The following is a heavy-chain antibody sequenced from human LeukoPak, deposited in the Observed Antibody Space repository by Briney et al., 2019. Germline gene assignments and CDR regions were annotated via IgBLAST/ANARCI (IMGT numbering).Heavy chain of an antibody. CDR2: IYPGDSDT. V-gene: IGHV5-51*01. CDR3: ARLSQPWFGDELDP. D-gene: IGHD3-10*01. J-gene: IGHJ5*02. CDR1: GYSFTSYW. Sequence: GESMKISCTGSGYSFTSYWIGWGRQIPGKELEWMGIIYPGDSDTRSSPSFQGPVTISADKSISTAYLQWSSLKASDTAMYYCARLSQPWFGDELDPWGQGTLVTVSS.